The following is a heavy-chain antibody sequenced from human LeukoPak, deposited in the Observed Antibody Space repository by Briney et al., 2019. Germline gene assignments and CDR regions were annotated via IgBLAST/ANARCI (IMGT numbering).Heavy chain of an antibody. CDR1: GGSFSGHY. CDR3: ARSGQQWLFRTNAFDI. CDR2: IYHSGST. Sequence: PSETLSLTCAVYGGSFSGHYWSWIRQPPGKGLEWIGSIYHSGSTYYNPSLKSRVTISVDTSKNQFSLKLSSVTAADTAVYYCARSGQQWLFRTNAFDIWGQGTMVTVSS. J-gene: IGHJ3*02. V-gene: IGHV4-34*01. D-gene: IGHD6-19*01.